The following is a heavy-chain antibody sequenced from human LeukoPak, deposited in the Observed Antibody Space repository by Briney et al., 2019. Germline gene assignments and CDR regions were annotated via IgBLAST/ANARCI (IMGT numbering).Heavy chain of an antibody. CDR1: GFTFSSYA. J-gene: IGHJ4*02. V-gene: IGHV3-30-3*01. D-gene: IGHD4-4*01. Sequence: PGRSLRLSCAASGFTFSSYAMHWVRQAPGKGLEWVAVISYDGSNKYYADSVKGRFTISRDNSKNTLYLQMNSLRAEDTAVYYCAKVRDSYSDYWGQGTLVTVSS. CDR2: ISYDGSNK. CDR3: AKVRDSYSDY.